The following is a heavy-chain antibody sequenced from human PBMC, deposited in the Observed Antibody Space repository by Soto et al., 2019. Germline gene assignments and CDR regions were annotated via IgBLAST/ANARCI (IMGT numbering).Heavy chain of an antibody. J-gene: IGHJ5*02. CDR3: ARLTNWFGP. CDR2: IYYSGST. Sequence: NPSETLSLTCTVSGGSISSYYWSWIRQPPGKGLEWIGYIYYSGSTNYNPSLKSRVTISVDTSKNQFSLKLSSVTAADTAVYYCARLTNWFGPWGQGTLVTVSS. CDR1: GGSISSYY. V-gene: IGHV4-59*01.